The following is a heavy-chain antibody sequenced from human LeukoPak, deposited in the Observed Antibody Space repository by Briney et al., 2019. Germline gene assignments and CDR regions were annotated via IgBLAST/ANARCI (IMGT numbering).Heavy chain of an antibody. V-gene: IGHV1-69*06. D-gene: IGHD3-3*01. J-gene: IGHJ5*02. Sequence: SVRVSCKASGGTFSSYAISWVRQAPGQGLEWMGRIIPIFGTANYAQKFQGRVTITADKSTSTAYMELSSLRSEDTAVYYCASWGYDFWSGYGGFDPWGQGTLVTVSS. CDR3: ASWGYDFWSGYGGFDP. CDR2: IIPIFGTA. CDR1: GGTFSSYA.